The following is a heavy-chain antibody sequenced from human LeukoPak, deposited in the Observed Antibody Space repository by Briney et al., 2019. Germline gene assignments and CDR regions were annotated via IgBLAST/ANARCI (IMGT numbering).Heavy chain of an antibody. Sequence: GGSLGLSCAVSGYTFSSYWMHWVRQAPGKGLVWVSRINSDGSSTRYADSVKGRFTISRDNAKNTLYLQMNSLRAEDTAVYYCARWSTDYYDSSGNYRDWYFDLWGRGTLVTVSS. CDR3: ARWSTDYYDSSGNYRDWYFDL. V-gene: IGHV3-74*01. J-gene: IGHJ2*01. CDR2: INSDGSST. D-gene: IGHD3-22*01. CDR1: GYTFSSYW.